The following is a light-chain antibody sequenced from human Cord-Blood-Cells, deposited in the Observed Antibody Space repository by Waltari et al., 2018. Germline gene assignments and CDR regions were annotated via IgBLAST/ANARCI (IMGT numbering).Light chain of an antibody. Sequence: EIVMTPSPATLSVSPGERATLSCRASQSVSSNLAWYQQKPGQAPRLLIYGASTRATGIPARFSGSGSGTEFTFTSSSLQSKDFAVYYCQQYNNWPWTFGQGTKVEIK. CDR2: GAS. J-gene: IGKJ1*01. V-gene: IGKV3-15*01. CDR1: QSVSSN. CDR3: QQYNNWPWT.